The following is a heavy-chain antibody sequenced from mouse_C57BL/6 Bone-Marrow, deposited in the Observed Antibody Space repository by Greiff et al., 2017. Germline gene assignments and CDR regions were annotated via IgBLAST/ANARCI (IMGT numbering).Heavy chain of an antibody. CDR3: ARWADY. CDR1: AYAFSSSC. CDR2: IHPGGGDT. V-gene: IGHV1-82*01. Sequence: VQLQQSGPELVKPGDSVKISCKASAYAFSSSCMSWVKQRPGKGLEWIGRIHPGGGDTNYNGKFKGTATLSADQSSSKPYMQLSSLASEDSAVYFCARWADYWGQGTTLTVSS. J-gene: IGHJ2*01.